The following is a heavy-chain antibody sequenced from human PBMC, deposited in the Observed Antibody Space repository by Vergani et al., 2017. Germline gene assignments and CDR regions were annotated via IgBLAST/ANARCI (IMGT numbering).Heavy chain of an antibody. D-gene: IGHD6-25*01. CDR2: ISGSGGST. CDR1: GFTFSSYA. V-gene: IGHV3-23*01. Sequence: EVQLLESGGGLVQPGGSLRLSCAASGFTFSSYAMSWVRQAPGKGLEWVSAISGSGGSTYYADSVKVRFTISRDNSKNTLYLQMNNLRAEDTAVYYCAKGGAAAHYYYYYMDVWGKGTTVTVSS. J-gene: IGHJ6*03. CDR3: AKGGAAAHYYYYYMDV.